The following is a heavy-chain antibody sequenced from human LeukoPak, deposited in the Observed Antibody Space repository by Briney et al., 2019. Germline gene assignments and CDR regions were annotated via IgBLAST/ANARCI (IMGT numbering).Heavy chain of an antibody. Sequence: PGGSLRLSCAASGFTFSSYSMNWVRQAPGKGLEWVSSISSSSSYIYYADSVKGRFTISRDNAKNSLYLQMNSLKTEDTAVYYCTGRNYDILTGYLDVWGQGTTVTVSS. V-gene: IGHV3-21*03. J-gene: IGHJ6*02. CDR3: TGRNYDILTGYLDV. CDR2: ISSSSSYI. CDR1: GFTFSSYS. D-gene: IGHD3-9*01.